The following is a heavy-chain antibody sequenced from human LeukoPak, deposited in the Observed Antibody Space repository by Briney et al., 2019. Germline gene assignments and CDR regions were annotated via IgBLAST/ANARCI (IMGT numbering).Heavy chain of an antibody. Sequence: PGESLKISCKGSGYSFTSYWIGWVRQMPGKGLEWMGIIYPGDSDTRYSPSFQGQVTISADKSISTAYLQWSSLKASDTAMYYCARRQRSIAAAGMPLKYYYYYYMDVWGKGTTVTVSS. V-gene: IGHV5-51*01. CDR1: GYSFTSYW. D-gene: IGHD6-13*01. J-gene: IGHJ6*03. CDR3: ARRQRSIAAAGMPLKYYYYYYMDV. CDR2: IYPGDSDT.